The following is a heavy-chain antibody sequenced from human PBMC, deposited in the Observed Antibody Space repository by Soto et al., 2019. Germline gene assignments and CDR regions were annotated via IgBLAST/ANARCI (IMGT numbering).Heavy chain of an antibody. CDR2: IIPNLGIA. J-gene: IGHJ4*02. CDR3: ARRGGPGGYPY. V-gene: IGHV1-69*02. D-gene: IGHD3-22*01. CDR1: GGTFSSYT. Sequence: QVQLVQSGAEVKKPGSSVKVSCKASGGTFSSYTISWVRQAPGQGLEWMGRIIPNLGIANYAQKFQGRVTITADKSTSTAYMELSSLRSEDTAVYYCARRGGPGGYPYWGQGTLVTVSS.